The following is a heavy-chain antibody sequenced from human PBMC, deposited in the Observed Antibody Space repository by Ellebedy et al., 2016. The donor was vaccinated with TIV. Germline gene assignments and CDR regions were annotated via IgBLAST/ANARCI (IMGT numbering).Heavy chain of an antibody. Sequence: GGSLKISXAASGFTFTTYAMTWVRQAPGKGLEWVSTISGSGDRTYYADSVRGRFTISRDNSRNTLYLQMTSLRAEDTAVYYCVRDFDYWGQGTLVTVSS. CDR3: VRDFDY. CDR1: GFTFTTYA. CDR2: ISGSGDRT. V-gene: IGHV3-23*01. J-gene: IGHJ4*02.